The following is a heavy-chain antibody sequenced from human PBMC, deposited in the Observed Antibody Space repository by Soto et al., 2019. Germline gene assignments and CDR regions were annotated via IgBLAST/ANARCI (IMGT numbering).Heavy chain of an antibody. V-gene: IGHV4-30-4*01. CDR1: GGSISSGDYY. J-gene: IGHJ5*02. CDR3: ARDRRGYDTGDNWFDP. D-gene: IGHD5-12*01. Sequence: SETLSLTCTVSGGSISSGDYYWSWIRQPPGKGLEWIGYIYYSGSTYYNPSLKSRVTISVDTSKNQFSLKLSSVTAADTAVYYCARDRRGYDTGDNWFDPWGQGALVTVSS. CDR2: IYYSGST.